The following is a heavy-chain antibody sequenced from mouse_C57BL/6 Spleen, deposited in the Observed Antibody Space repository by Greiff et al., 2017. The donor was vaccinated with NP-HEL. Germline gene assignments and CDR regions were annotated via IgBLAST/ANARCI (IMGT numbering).Heavy chain of an antibody. Sequence: QVQLKQSGAELVKPGASVKLSCKASGYTFTSYWMHWVKQRPGQGLEWIGMIHPNSGSTNYNEKFKSKATLTVDKSSSTAYMQLSSLTSEDSAVYYCAREGIFSDYWGQGTSVTVSS. V-gene: IGHV1-64*01. CDR2: IHPNSGST. CDR3: AREGIFSDY. J-gene: IGHJ4*01. CDR1: GYTFTSYW.